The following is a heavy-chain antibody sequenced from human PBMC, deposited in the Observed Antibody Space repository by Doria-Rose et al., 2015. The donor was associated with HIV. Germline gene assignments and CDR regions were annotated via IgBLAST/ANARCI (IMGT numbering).Heavy chain of an antibody. V-gene: IGHV4-31*03. CDR1: GASVSSRGYY. D-gene: IGHD3-3*01. CDR3: ARMGSYRELDY. J-gene: IGHJ4*02. Sequence: QVQLQESGPGLVKPSETLSLTCSVSGASVSSRGYYWNWIRQVPGKGLEPLGYTYYTGTSDYSPSLKSRLNMAVDTSKNQFSLKLSFATVADTAVYYCARMGSYRELDYWGQGALVIVSA. CDR2: TYYTGTS.